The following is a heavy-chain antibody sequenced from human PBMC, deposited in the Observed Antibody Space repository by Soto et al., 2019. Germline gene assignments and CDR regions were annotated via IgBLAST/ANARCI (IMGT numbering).Heavy chain of an antibody. CDR1: GGTFSSYT. V-gene: IGHV1-69*02. Sequence: QVQLVQSGSEVKKPGSSVKVSCKASGGTFSSYTISWVRQAPGQGLEWMGRIIPILGIANYAQKFQGRVTITADKSTSTAYLELSSLRSEDTAVYYCETPEGGYSYGLDYWGQGTLVTVSS. J-gene: IGHJ4*02. CDR3: ETPEGGYSYGLDY. D-gene: IGHD5-18*01. CDR2: IIPILGIA.